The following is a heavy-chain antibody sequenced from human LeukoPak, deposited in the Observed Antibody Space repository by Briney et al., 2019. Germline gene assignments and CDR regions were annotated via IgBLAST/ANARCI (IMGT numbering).Heavy chain of an antibody. V-gene: IGHV3-33*01. CDR1: GFTFSNYG. Sequence: GGSLRLSCAASGFTFSNYGIHWVRQAPGKGLEWAALIWYDGSNKYYAGSVKGRFTISRDNSKNTVYLQMNSLRAEDTAVYYCATPLDYFDSSGYHQGGDWGQGTLVTVSS. CDR2: IWYDGSNK. D-gene: IGHD3-22*01. J-gene: IGHJ4*02. CDR3: ATPLDYFDSSGYHQGGD.